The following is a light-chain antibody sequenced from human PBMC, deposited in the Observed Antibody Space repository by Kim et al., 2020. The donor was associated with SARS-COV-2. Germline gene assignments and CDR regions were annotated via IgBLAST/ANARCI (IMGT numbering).Light chain of an antibody. V-gene: IGKV4-1*01. CDR3: QQYYSAPT. CDR2: WAS. Sequence: RATINCKSSKSVLYSSNNKYYLAWYQQKPGQPPKMLIYWASTRESGVPDRFSGSGSGTDFTLTISSLQAEDVAVYYCQQYYSAPTFGLGTKVDIK. CDR1: KSVLYSSNNKYY. J-gene: IGKJ1*01.